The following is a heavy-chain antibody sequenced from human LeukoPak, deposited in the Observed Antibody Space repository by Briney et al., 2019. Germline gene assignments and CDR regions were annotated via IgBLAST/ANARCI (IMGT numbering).Heavy chain of an antibody. V-gene: IGHV1-18*01. CDR1: GYTFTSYG. CDR2: ISAYNGNT. D-gene: IGHD4-17*01. J-gene: IGHJ3*02. Sequence: ASVKVSCKASGYTFTSYGISWVRQAPGQGLEWMGWISAYNGNTNYAQKLQGRVTMTTDTSTSTAYMELRSLRSDDTAVYYCAREMTTVSPGGLGYAFDIWGQGTMVTVSS. CDR3: AREMTTVSPGGLGYAFDI.